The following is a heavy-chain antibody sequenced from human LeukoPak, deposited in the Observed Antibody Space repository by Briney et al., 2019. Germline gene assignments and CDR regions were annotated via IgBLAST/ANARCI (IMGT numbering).Heavy chain of an antibody. J-gene: IGHJ1*01. D-gene: IGHD1-26*01. Sequence: SVKVSCKASGGTFSSYTISWVRQAPGQGLEWMGRIIPIPGIANYAQKFQGRVTITADKSTSTAYMELSSLRSEDTAVYYCARALIVGATIGAFQHWGQGTLVTVSS. V-gene: IGHV1-69*02. CDR1: GGTFSSYT. CDR3: ARALIVGATIGAFQH. CDR2: IIPIPGIA.